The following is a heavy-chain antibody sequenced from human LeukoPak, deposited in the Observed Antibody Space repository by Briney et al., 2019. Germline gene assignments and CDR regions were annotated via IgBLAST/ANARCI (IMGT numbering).Heavy chain of an antibody. CDR3: ARDPRGGYSNLYP. CDR2: INTNTGNP. J-gene: IGHJ5*02. CDR1: GYTFTSYA. D-gene: IGHD4-11*01. Sequence: ASVKVSCKASGYTFTSYAMNWVRQAPGQGLEWMGWINTNTGNPTYAQGFTGRFVFSLDTSVNTAYLQISSLKTEDTAMYYCARDPRGGYSNLYPWGQGTLVTVSS. V-gene: IGHV7-4-1*02.